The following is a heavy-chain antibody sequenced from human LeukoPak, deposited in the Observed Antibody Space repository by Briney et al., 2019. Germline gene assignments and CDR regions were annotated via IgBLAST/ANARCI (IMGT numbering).Heavy chain of an antibody. CDR1: GFTFDDYD. J-gene: IGHJ4*02. D-gene: IGHD2-15*01. CDR2: ISGDGGST. V-gene: IGHV3-43*02. Sequence: GGSLRLSCAASGFTFDDYDMHWVRQAPGKGLEWVSLISGDGGSTYYADSVKGRFTISRDNSKNSLYLQMNSLRTEDTALYYCAKDMGILVVVAAFDYWGQGTLVTVSS. CDR3: AKDMGILVVVAAFDY.